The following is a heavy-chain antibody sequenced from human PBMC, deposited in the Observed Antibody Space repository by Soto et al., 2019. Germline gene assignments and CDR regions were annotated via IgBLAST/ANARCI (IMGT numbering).Heavy chain of an antibody. CDR1: GFTFRNYG. Sequence: QVQLVASGGGVVQPGRSLRLSCAASGFTFRNYGMHWVRQAPAKGLEWVALVWYDGGNKNYVDSVKGRFTISRDNSKNTLDLQMNSLRDEDTAVYYCVRAAGYSGNDYVYYYGMDVWGQGTTVTVSS. CDR2: VWYDGGNK. V-gene: IGHV3-33*01. J-gene: IGHJ6*02. CDR3: VRAAGYSGNDYVYYYGMDV. D-gene: IGHD5-12*01.